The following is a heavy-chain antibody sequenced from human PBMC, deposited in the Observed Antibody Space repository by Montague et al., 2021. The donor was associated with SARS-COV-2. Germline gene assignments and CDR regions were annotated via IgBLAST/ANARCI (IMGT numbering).Heavy chain of an antibody. CDR3: AKVAGSHDTFDI. CDR1: GYSISTGYY. Sequence: SETLSLTCTVSGYSISTGYYWGWIRQPPGKGLEWIGTIYHSGSTYFNPSLKSRVTITVDTSKNQFSLNLSSVTAADTAVYYCAKVAGSHDTFDIWGGGTMVTDSS. V-gene: IGHV4-38-2*02. D-gene: IGHD6-19*01. CDR2: IYHSGST. J-gene: IGHJ3*02.